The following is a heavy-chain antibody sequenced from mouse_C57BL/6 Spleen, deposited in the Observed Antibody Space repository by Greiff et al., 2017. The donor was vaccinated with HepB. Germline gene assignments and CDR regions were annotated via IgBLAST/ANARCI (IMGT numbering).Heavy chain of an antibody. CDR3: AREGATGAMDY. CDR2: ISSGSSTI. Sequence: DVKLVESGGGLVKPGGSLKLSCAASGFTFSDYGMHWVRQAPEKGLEWVAYISSGSSTIYYADTVKGRFTISRDNAKNTLFLQMTSLRSEDTAMYYCAREGATGAMDYWGQGTSVTVSS. CDR1: GFTFSDYG. V-gene: IGHV5-17*01. J-gene: IGHJ4*01. D-gene: IGHD6-1*01.